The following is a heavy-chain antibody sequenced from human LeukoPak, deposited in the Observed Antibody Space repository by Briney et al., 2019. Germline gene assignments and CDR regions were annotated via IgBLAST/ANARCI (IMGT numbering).Heavy chain of an antibody. CDR1: GFTFSFYS. D-gene: IGHD4-23*01. J-gene: IGHJ6*02. CDR3: ATDYAGNSLWYYYGLGV. CDR2: IGSDSRYI. Sequence: GGSLRLSCAASGFTFSFYSMNWVRQAPGKGLEWVSSIGSDSRYIYYADSVKGRFTISRDNAKNSLYPQMNSLRAEDTAVYYCATDYAGNSLWYYYGLGVWGQGTTVTVSS. V-gene: IGHV3-21*01.